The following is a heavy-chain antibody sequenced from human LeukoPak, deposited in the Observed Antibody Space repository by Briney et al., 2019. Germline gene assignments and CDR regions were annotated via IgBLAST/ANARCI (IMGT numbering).Heavy chain of an antibody. CDR2: ISASGDNT. J-gene: IGHJ4*02. V-gene: IGHV3-23*01. CDR3: AKAVGTGTTPTDY. D-gene: IGHD1-1*01. CDR1: GFTFNKYA. Sequence: PGGSLRLSCAASGFTFNKYAMTWVRQAPGKGLVWVAVISASGDNTDYADSVKGRFTISRDNSKNTLSLQMNSLRVEDTAVYYCAKAVGTGTTPTDYWGQGTLVTVSS.